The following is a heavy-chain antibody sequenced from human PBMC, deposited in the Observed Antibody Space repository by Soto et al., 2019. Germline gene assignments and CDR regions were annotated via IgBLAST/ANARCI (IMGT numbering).Heavy chain of an antibody. CDR2: ISSSSSYT. J-gene: IGHJ6*02. V-gene: IGHV3-11*06. Sequence: GGPLSHSWAASGFNFSDYDMSWIRPDPGKGLEWVSYISSSSSYTNYADSVKGRFTISRDNAKNSLYLQMNSLRAEDTAVYYCARDDRIQLWSVDYYYGMDVWGQGSTVTVSS. CDR3: ARDDRIQLWSVDYYYGMDV. CDR1: GFNFSDYD. D-gene: IGHD5-18*01.